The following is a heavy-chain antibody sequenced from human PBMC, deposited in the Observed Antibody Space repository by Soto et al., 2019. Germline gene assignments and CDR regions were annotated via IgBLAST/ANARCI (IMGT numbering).Heavy chain of an antibody. J-gene: IGHJ6*02. CDR1: GGTFSSYT. V-gene: IGHV1-69*02. CDR3: ARGGGSHRNYYYYYGMDV. D-gene: IGHD3-16*01. CDR2: IIPILGIA. Sequence: QVQLVQSGAALKKPGSSVKVSCKASGGTFSSYTISWVRQAPGQGLEWMGRIIPILGIANYAQKCQGRVTITADKSTTTAYMELSSLRSEDTAVYYCARGGGSHRNYYYYYGMDVWGQGTTVTVSS.